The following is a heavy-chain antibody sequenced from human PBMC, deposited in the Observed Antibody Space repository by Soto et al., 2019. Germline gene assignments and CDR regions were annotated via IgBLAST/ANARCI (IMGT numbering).Heavy chain of an antibody. D-gene: IGHD6-19*01. Sequence: QVQLVESGGGVVQPGRSLRLSCAASGFTFSSYGMHWVRQAPGKGLEWVAVIWYDGSNKYYADSVKGRFTISRDNSKKTLYLQMNSLRVEDTAVYYCARDRYSSGWYDLDYWGQGTLVNVSS. CDR2: IWYDGSNK. V-gene: IGHV3-33*01. CDR1: GFTFSSYG. CDR3: ARDRYSSGWYDLDY. J-gene: IGHJ4*02.